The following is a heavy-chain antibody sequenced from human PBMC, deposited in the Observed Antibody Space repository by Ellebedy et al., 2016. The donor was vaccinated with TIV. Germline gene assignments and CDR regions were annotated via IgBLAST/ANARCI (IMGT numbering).Heavy chain of an antibody. J-gene: IGHJ4*02. D-gene: IGHD3-10*01. CDR2: IRSKDYGGTT. CDR3: TRSHYYDSGTYYPDF. CDR1: GFTFRRYA. V-gene: IGHV3-49*03. Sequence: PGGSLRLSCAASGFTFRRYAISWFRQTPGKGLEWVGFIRSKDYGGTTEYAESVEGRFTMSGDDSKRIAYLQMDSLNTEDTAVYYCTRSHYYDSGTYYPDFWGPGTLVTVSS.